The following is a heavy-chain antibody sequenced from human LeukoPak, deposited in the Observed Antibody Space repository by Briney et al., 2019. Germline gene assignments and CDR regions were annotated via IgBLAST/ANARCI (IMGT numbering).Heavy chain of an antibody. CDR1: GGSISSYY. CDR2: IYYSGST. V-gene: IGHV4-59*01. CDR3: ARDGVYYGSGANWFDP. J-gene: IGHJ5*02. Sequence: SETLSLTCTVSGGSISSYYWSWIRQPPGKGLGWIGYIYYSGSTNYNPSLKSRVTISVDTSKNQFSLKLSSVTAADTAVYYCARDGVYYGSGANWFDPWGQGTLVTVSS. D-gene: IGHD3-10*01.